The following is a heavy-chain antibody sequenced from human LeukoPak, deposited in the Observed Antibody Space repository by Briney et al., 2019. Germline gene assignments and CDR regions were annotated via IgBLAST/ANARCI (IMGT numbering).Heavy chain of an antibody. CDR1: GGSISSVDYY. D-gene: IGHD5-18*01. CDR3: AGRQRGLFDY. V-gene: IGHV4-30-4*01. CDR2: IYYSGST. Sequence: SQTLSLTCTVSGGSISSVDYYWSWIRQPPGKGLEWIGYIYYSGSTYYNPSLKSRVTISVDTSKHQFSLKLSSVTAADTAVYYCAGRQRGLFDYWGQGTLVTVSS. J-gene: IGHJ4*02.